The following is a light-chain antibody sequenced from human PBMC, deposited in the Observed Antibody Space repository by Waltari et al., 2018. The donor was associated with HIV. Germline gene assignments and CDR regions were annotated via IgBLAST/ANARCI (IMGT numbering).Light chain of an antibody. CDR1: SLRSYY. CDR2: NNN. Sequence: SSELTQDPAVSVALGQTVRITCQGDSLRSYYASWYQQKPGQAPVLVIYNNNNRPSGNPDRVSGSSSGNTASWTITGAQVEDEADYYCNARDSSGKHHWVFGGGTKLTVL. CDR3: NARDSSGKHHWV. J-gene: IGLJ3*02. V-gene: IGLV3-19*01.